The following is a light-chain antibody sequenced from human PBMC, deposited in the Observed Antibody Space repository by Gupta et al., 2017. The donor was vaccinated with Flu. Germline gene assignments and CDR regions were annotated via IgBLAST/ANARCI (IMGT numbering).Light chain of an antibody. V-gene: IGKV3-11*01. J-gene: IGKJ2*01. Sequence: ERATLSCRASQSISSYLACYQQPPGEPPRLLIYYASTSAPGIPARCSGSGCWTNFSLPTSSLQPEEFLTYFCHQRNGSPRYTFGQGTKLQIK. CDR2: YAS. CDR3: HQRNGSPRYT. CDR1: QSISSY.